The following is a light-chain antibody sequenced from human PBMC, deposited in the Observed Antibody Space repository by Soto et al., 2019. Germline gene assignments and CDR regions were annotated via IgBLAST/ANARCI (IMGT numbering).Light chain of an antibody. CDR3: QQYNNWPSIT. J-gene: IGKJ5*01. CDR1: QSVSSN. CDR2: GAS. Sequence: EIVMTQSPATLSVSPGERATLSCRASQSVSSNLAWYQQKPGQAPRLLIYGASTRATGIPARFSGSGSGTELNLTISSLQSEDFEVCYCQQYNNWPSITFGQGTRLEIK. V-gene: IGKV3-15*01.